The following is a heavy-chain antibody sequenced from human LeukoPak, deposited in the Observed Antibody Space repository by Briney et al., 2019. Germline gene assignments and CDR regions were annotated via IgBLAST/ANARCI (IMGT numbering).Heavy chain of an antibody. CDR2: ISAYNGNT. CDR3: ARDRTPGIAAAGTGY. J-gene: IGHJ4*02. Sequence: ASVKVSCKASGYTLTSYGISWVRQAPGQGLEWMGWISAYNGNTNYAQKLQGRVTMTTDTSTSTAYMGLRSLRSDDTAVYYCARDRTPGIAAAGTGYWGQGTLVTVSS. D-gene: IGHD6-13*01. V-gene: IGHV1-18*01. CDR1: GYTLTSYG.